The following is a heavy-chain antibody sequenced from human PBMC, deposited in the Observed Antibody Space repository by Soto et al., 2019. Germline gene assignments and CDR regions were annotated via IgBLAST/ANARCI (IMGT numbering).Heavy chain of an antibody. V-gene: IGHV3-30-3*01. CDR2: ISDAGINK. D-gene: IGHD6-19*01. J-gene: IGHJ4*02. Sequence: QVQLVESGGGVVQPGGSLRLSCSDSGFTFSTYAIHWVRQAPGKGLEWVAVISDAGINKYYADSVKGRFTISRDNSKNTLYLQMNSLRAEDTAVYYCASDRSGWPEGRFDYWGQGTLVTVSS. CDR3: ASDRSGWPEGRFDY. CDR1: GFTFSTYA.